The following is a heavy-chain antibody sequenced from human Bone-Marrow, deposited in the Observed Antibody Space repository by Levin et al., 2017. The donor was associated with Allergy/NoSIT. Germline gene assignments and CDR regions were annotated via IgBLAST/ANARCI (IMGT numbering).Heavy chain of an antibody. Sequence: QPSETLSLTCAASGFPFSPYWMHWVRQAPGKGLVWVSRITGDGRDTKYADSVGGRFTISRDNAKNTLYLEMNSLRAEDTAVYYCARGGCSSTSCLDYWGQGILVTVSS. D-gene: IGHD2-2*01. V-gene: IGHV3-74*03. CDR2: ITGDGRDT. CDR1: GFPFSPYW. CDR3: ARGGCSSTSCLDY. J-gene: IGHJ4*02.